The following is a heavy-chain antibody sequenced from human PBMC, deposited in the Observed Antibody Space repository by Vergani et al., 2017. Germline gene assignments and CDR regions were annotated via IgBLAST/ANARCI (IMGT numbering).Heavy chain of an antibody. D-gene: IGHD3-22*01. J-gene: IGHJ3*02. Sequence: EVQLVESGGGLVQPGGSLRLSCAASGFTVSSNYMSWVRQAPGKGLEWVSVIYSGGSTYYADSVKGRFTISRDNSKNTLYLQMNSLRAEDTAVYYCARPRRYYDSSDSDAFDIWGQGTMVTVSS. CDR3: ARPRRYYDSSDSDAFDI. V-gene: IGHV3-66*04. CDR2: IYSGGST. CDR1: GFTVSSNY.